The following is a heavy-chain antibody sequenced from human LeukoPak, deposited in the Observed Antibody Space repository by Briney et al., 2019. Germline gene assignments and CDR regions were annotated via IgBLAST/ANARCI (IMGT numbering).Heavy chain of an antibody. D-gene: IGHD4-23*01. CDR1: GYTFTGHY. CDR3: ARETTVVTPGGDY. V-gene: IGHV1-2*02. Sequence: ASVKVSCKASGYTFTGHYMHWVRQAPGQGLEWVGWIDPNSGGTHYAQKFQGRVTMTRDTSISTAYMELSRLRSDDTAVYYCARETTVVTPGGDYWGQGTLVTVSS. CDR2: IDPNSGGT. J-gene: IGHJ4*02.